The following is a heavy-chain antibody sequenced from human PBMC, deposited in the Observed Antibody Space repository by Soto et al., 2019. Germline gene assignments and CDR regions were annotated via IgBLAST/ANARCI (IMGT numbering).Heavy chain of an antibody. CDR3: AKDRALENQTPYGMDV. CDR2: IVGADSVKGR. CDR1: GFTFTNYA. D-gene: IGHD3-10*01. J-gene: IGHJ6*02. Sequence: EVQLLESGGGLVQPGGSLRLSCAASGFTFTNYAMSWVRQAPGKGLEWVAGIVGADSVKGRFYADSVKGRFTISRDNSKNRVYLQMDGLRVEDTAVYYCAKDRALENQTPYGMDVWGQGTTVTV. V-gene: IGHV3-23*01.